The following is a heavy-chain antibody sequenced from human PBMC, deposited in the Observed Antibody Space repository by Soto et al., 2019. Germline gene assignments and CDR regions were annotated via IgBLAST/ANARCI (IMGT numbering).Heavy chain of an antibody. J-gene: IGHJ6*03. D-gene: IGHD1-1*01. V-gene: IGHV4-59*01. CDR3: ASTRGRIHKRMDYYYYMDV. CDR2: IYYSGST. Sequence: SETLSLTCTVSGGSISSYYWSWIRQPPGKGLEWIGYIYYSGSTNYNLSLKSRVTISVDTSKNQFSLKLSSVTAADTAVYYCASTRGRIHKRMDYYYYMDVWGKGTTVTVSS. CDR1: GGSISSYY.